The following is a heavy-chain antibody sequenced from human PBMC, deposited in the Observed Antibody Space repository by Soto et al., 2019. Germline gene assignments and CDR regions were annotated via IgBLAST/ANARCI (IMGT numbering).Heavy chain of an antibody. CDR2: ISSRSDI. J-gene: IGHJ6*02. Sequence: SLRLSCVGSGFTFSTYSINWVRQAPGKGLEWVSSISSRSDIYYADSVKGRFTISRDNAKNSVSLQMNSLRAEDTAVYYCAREYTAWPLAYGLDVWGQGTTVTVSS. V-gene: IGHV3-21*01. D-gene: IGHD2-2*02. CDR3: AREYTAWPLAYGLDV. CDR1: GFTFSTYS.